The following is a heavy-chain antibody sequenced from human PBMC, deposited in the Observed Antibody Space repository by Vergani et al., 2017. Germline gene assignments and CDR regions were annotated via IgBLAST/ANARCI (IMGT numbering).Heavy chain of an antibody. Sequence: QAQLQQWGAGLLKPSETLSLTCAIYGGSFNDYWWTWIRQPPGKGLEWIGELRHDGITQYSPSLKSRVTISIDTSTHQFSLNLRSVTAADTAVYYCAREGYCTNGVCFTLFDVWGQGALVTVSS. J-gene: IGHJ4*02. V-gene: IGHV4-34*01. CDR3: AREGYCTNGVCFTLFDV. CDR1: GGSFNDYW. CDR2: LRHDGIT. D-gene: IGHD2-8*01.